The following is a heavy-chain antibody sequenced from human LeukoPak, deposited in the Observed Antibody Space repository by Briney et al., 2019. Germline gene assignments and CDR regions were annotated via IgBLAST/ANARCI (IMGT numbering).Heavy chain of an antibody. Sequence: GRSLRLSCAASGFTFSSYGMHWVRQAPGKGLEWVAVISYDGSNKYYADSVKGRFTISRDNSKNTLYLQMNSLRAEDTAVYYCAKAAYDCSSTSCYGPGGFDPWGQGTPVTVSS. CDR2: ISYDGSNK. V-gene: IGHV3-30*18. D-gene: IGHD2-2*01. J-gene: IGHJ5*02. CDR1: GFTFSSYG. CDR3: AKAAYDCSSTSCYGPGGFDP.